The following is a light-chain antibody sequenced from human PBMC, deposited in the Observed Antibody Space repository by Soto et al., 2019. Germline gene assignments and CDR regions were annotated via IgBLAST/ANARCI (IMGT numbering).Light chain of an antibody. CDR3: SSYASSNNFV. V-gene: IGLV2-8*01. Sequence: QSALTQPPSASGSPGQSVTISCTGTSSDVGGYNYVSWYQQHPGKAPKLMIYEVSKRPSGVPDRFSGSKSGNTASLTVSGLQAEDEADYYFSSYASSNNFVFGTGTKLTVL. J-gene: IGLJ1*01. CDR2: EVS. CDR1: SSDVGGYNY.